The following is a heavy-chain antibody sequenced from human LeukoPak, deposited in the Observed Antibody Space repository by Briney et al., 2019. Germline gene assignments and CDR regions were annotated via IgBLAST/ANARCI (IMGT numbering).Heavy chain of an antibody. V-gene: IGHV5-51*01. Sequence: GESLKISCKGSGYSFTSYWIGWVRQMPGKGLEWMGIIYPGDSDTRYSPSFQDQVTISADKSISTVYLQWSSLKASDTAMYYCGRRRGSGSYYMDPYFDYWGQGTLVTVSS. J-gene: IGHJ4*02. D-gene: IGHD3-10*01. CDR1: GYSFTSYW. CDR3: GRRRGSGSYYMDPYFDY. CDR2: IYPGDSDT.